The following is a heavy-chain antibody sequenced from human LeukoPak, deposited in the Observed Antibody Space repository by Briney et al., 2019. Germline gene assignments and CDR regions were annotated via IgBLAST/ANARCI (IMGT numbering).Heavy chain of an antibody. CDR2: FDPEDGET. Sequence: ASVKVSCKVSGYTLTELSMHWVRQAPGKGLEWMGGFDPEDGETIYAQKFQGRVTMTEDTSTNTAYMELSSLRSEDTAVYYCATLGYCSSTSCYCGGAFDIWGQGTMVTVSS. CDR1: GYTLTELS. D-gene: IGHD2-2*01. CDR3: ATLGYCSSTSCYCGGAFDI. J-gene: IGHJ3*02. V-gene: IGHV1-24*01.